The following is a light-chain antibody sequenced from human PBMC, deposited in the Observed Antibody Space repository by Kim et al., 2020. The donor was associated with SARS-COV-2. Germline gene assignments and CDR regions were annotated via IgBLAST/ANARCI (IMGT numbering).Light chain of an antibody. V-gene: IGKV1-27*01. Sequence: SVGDRVTITSGESHGISTYLAWYQQKTGKVPTLLMYAESTLQAGVPSRFSGSGSGTDFSLSITSLQPDDAATYYCQHYTGLPALSFGGGTKVDIK. CDR1: HGISTY. CDR3: QHYTGLPALS. J-gene: IGKJ4*01. CDR2: AES.